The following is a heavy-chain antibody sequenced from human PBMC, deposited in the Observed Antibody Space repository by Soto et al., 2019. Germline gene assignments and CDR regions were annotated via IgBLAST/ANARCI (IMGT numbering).Heavy chain of an antibody. CDR1: GFTFDNYA. CDR3: AKDAAYYFDY. J-gene: IGHJ4*02. Sequence: EVQLVESGGGLIQPGRSLRLSCAASGFTFDNYAMHWVRQAPGKGLEWVSGISWDSGSIDYADSVRGRFTISRDNARNSLYQRMSSLRPEDTALYYCAKDAAYYFDYWGQGTLVTVSS. D-gene: IGHD6-25*01. V-gene: IGHV3-9*01. CDR2: ISWDSGSI.